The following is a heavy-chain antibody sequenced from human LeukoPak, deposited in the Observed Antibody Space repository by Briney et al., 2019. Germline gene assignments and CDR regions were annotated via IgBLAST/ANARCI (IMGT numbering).Heavy chain of an antibody. D-gene: IGHD3-22*01. J-gene: IGHJ4*02. V-gene: IGHV3-23*01. CDR2: ISGSGGST. CDR1: GFTFSSYA. Sequence: QPGGSLRLSCAASGFTFSSYAMSWVRQAPGKGLEWVSAISGSGGSTYYADSVKGRFTISRDNSKNTPYLQMNSLRAEGTAVYYCARSSSTYYYDTSSHYWGQGTLVTVSS. CDR3: ARSSSTYYYDTSSHY.